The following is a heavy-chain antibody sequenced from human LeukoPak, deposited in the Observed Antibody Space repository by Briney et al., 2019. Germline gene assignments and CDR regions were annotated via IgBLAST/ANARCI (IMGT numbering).Heavy chain of an antibody. V-gene: IGHV1-69*04. CDR2: IIPILGIA. D-gene: IGHD4-17*01. Sequence: GASVKVSCKASAGTFSSYAISWVRQAPGQGLEWMGRIIPILGIANYVQKFQGRVTITADKSTSTAYMELSSLRSEDTAVYYCARNWPYGDYEPGFDYWGQGTLVTVSS. CDR3: ARNWPYGDYEPGFDY. J-gene: IGHJ4*02. CDR1: AGTFSSYA.